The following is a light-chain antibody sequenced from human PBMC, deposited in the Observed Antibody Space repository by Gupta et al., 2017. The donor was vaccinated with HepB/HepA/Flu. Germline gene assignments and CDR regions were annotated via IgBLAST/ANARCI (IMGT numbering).Light chain of an antibody. CDR2: AAS. CDR1: ENIRKY. J-gene: IGKJ1*01. Sequence: DIQMTQSPSSLSASVGDRVTITCRASENIRKYLNWYQQKPGKAPKLLIYAASSVQSGVPSRFRGSVTGTDFTLSISRLQPEDSVTYYCQQSYGTPWTFGQGTKVEIK. V-gene: IGKV1-39*01. CDR3: QQSYGTPWT.